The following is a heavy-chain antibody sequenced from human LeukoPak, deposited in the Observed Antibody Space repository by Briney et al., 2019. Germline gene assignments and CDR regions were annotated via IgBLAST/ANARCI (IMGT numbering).Heavy chain of an antibody. Sequence: PSQTLSLTCTVSGGSISSGSYYWSWIRQPAGKGLEWIGRIYTSGSTNYNPSLKSRVTISVDTSKNQFSLKLSSVTAADTAVYYCARDRDYGDYGHDAFDIWGQGTMVTVSS. J-gene: IGHJ3*02. CDR1: GGSISSGSYY. CDR2: IYTSGST. D-gene: IGHD4-17*01. V-gene: IGHV4-61*02. CDR3: ARDRDYGDYGHDAFDI.